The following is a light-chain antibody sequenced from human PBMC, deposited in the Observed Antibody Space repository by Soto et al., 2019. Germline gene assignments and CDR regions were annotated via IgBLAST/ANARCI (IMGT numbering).Light chain of an antibody. CDR3: QQRLSWPIT. J-gene: IGKJ5*01. Sequence: EIVLTQSPASLSLSPGEGATLSCRASESISSQLAWYQQKPGQAPRLLIYDASNRATGVPARFSGSGSGTDYTLTISSLEPEDFAVYYCQQRLSWPITFGQGTRLEIK. CDR1: ESISSQ. CDR2: DAS. V-gene: IGKV3-11*01.